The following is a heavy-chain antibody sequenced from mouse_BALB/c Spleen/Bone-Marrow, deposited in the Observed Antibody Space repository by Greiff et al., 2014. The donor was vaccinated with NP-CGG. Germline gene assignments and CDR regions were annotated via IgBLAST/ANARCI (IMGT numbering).Heavy chain of an antibody. J-gene: IGHJ3*01. CDR2: INPYNDGT. V-gene: IGHV1-14*01. D-gene: IGHD4-1*01. CDR1: GYTFTSFV. CDR3: GRRESGTWFAY. Sequence: EVKLMESGPDLVKPGASVKMSCKASGYTFTSFVMHWVKQKPGQGLEWIGYINPYNDGTKYNEKFKDKATLSSDKSSSTAYMELSSLTSEDSAVCYCGRRESGTWFAYWGQGTLVTVSA.